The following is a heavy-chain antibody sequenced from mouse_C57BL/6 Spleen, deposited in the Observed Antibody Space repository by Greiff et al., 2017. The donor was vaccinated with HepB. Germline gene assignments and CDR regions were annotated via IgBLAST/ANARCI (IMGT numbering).Heavy chain of an antibody. CDR2: IYPRDGST. Sequence: VKLVESGPELVKPGASVKLSCKASGYTFTSYDINWVKQRPGQGLEWIGWIYPRDGSTKYNEKFKGKATLTVDTSSSTAYMELHSLTSEDSAVYFCAQDSSGYWFAYWGQGTLVTVSA. CDR1: GYTFTSYD. J-gene: IGHJ3*01. D-gene: IGHD3-2*02. V-gene: IGHV1-85*01. CDR3: AQDSSGYWFAY.